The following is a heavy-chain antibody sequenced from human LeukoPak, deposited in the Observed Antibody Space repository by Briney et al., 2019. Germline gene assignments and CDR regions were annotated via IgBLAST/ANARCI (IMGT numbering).Heavy chain of an antibody. CDR1: GFTFSSYA. J-gene: IGHJ6*02. CDR3: ARATYYYYGMDV. CDR2: ISYDGSNK. V-gene: IGHV3-30-3*01. Sequence: GRPLRLSCAASGFTFSSYAMHWVRQAPGKGLEWVAVISYDGSNKYYADSVKGRFTISRDNSKNTLYLQMNSLRAEDTAVYYCARATYYYYGMDVWGQGTTVTVSS.